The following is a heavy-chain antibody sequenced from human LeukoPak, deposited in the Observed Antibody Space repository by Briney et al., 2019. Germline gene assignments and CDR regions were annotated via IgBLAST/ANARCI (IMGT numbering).Heavy chain of an antibody. D-gene: IGHD5-12*01. CDR1: RGTFSSYA. CDR2: IIPILDVT. CDR3: ARDRDTVASIVTDAFDI. J-gene: IGHJ3*02. Sequence: GASVKVSCKMSRGTFSSYALSWVRQAPGQGLEWVGRIIPILDVTQYAQRLQDRVTITADKSTSTAYMELSSLTSEDTAVYCARDRDTVASIVTDAFDIWGQGTMVTASS. V-gene: IGHV1-69*04.